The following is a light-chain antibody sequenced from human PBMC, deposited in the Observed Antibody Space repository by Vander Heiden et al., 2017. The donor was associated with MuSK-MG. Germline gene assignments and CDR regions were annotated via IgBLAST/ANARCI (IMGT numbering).Light chain of an antibody. J-gene: IGLJ1*01. CDR3: QSLDNGWRAYV. CDR2: GNT. CDR1: SSNIGADFH. Sequence: QSVLTQPPSVSGAPGQRVTISCTGSSSNIGADFHVHWYQQLPGAAPKLLINGNTHRPSGVPDRFSGSKSGTSASLAIAGLQAEDEADYYCQSLDNGWRAYVFGSGTRVTVL. V-gene: IGLV1-40*01.